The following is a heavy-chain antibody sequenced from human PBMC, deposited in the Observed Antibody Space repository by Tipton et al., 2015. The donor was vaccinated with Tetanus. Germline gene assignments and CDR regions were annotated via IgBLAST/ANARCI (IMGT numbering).Heavy chain of an antibody. Sequence: TLSLTCTVSGGSIRSEDYSWNWIRQPPGKGLEWLAYISSSGRTNSNYPLKSRITISLDTSKTHFYLKLSSVTAADTAVYYCARIYDFWSGYYSDHWGQGTLVTVSS. J-gene: IGHJ4*02. CDR1: GGSIRSEDYS. CDR3: ARIYDFWSGYYSDH. D-gene: IGHD3-3*01. V-gene: IGHV4-61*03. CDR2: ISSSGRT.